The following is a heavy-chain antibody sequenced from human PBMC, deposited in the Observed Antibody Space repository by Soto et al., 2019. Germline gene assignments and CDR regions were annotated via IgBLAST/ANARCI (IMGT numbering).Heavy chain of an antibody. CDR2: IVVGSGNT. CDR3: APVHRCSSGYFNFDY. V-gene: IGHV1-58*01. J-gene: IGHJ4*02. CDR1: GFTFTSSA. D-gene: IGHD3-22*01. Sequence: QVQLVQSGPEVKKPGTSVKVSCKASGFTFTSSAVQWVRQARGQRLEWIGWIVVGSGNTNYAQKFQESVTITRRMSTSTASMELSSLRSEDTAVYYCAPVHRCSSGYFNFDYWGQGTLVTVSS.